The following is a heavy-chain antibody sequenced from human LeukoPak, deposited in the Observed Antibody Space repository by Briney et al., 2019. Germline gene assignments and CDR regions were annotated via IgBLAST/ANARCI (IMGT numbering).Heavy chain of an antibody. CDR2: IYYSRST. Sequence: PSETLSLTCTVSGGSISSYYWSWIRQPPGKGLEWIGYIYYSRSTNYNPSLKSRVTISVDTSKNQFSLKLSSVTAADTAVYYCARGYYYDSSGYQGLDYWGQGTLVTVSS. D-gene: IGHD3-22*01. V-gene: IGHV4-59*01. J-gene: IGHJ4*02. CDR1: GGSISSYY. CDR3: ARGYYYDSSGYQGLDY.